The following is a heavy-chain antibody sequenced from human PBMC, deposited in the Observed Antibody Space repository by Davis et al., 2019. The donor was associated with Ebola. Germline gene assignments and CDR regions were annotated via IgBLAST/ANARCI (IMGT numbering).Heavy chain of an antibody. CDR1: GYSFTGYY. J-gene: IGHJ6*03. D-gene: IGHD3-3*01. Sequence: ASVKVSCKASGYSFTGYYMHWVRQAPGQGLEWMGWINPNSGGTNYAQKFQGWVSMTRDTSISTAYMELSRLRSDDTAVYYCARGGSLEWTLYYYYYIDVWGKGTTVTVSS. V-gene: IGHV1-2*04. CDR2: INPNSGGT. CDR3: ARGGSLEWTLYYYYYIDV.